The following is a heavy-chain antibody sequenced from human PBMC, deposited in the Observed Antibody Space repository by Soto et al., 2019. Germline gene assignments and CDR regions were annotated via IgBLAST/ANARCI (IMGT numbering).Heavy chain of an antibody. D-gene: IGHD2-2*01. Sequence: GGSLRLSCAASGFTFSSYAMSWVRQSPGKGLEWVSAITGTGGDTYHADSVKGRFTISRDNTQNTLYLQMNSLKFEDTAIYYCAKGSASSRPYYFDCWGQGTLVTVSS. CDR3: AKGSASSRPYYFDC. V-gene: IGHV3-23*01. J-gene: IGHJ4*02. CDR1: GFTFSSYA. CDR2: ITGTGGDT.